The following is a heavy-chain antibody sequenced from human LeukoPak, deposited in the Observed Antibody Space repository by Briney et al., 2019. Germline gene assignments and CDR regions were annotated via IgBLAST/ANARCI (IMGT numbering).Heavy chain of an antibody. CDR2: ISYDGSNK. J-gene: IGHJ4*02. CDR1: GFTFSSYA. D-gene: IGHD6-6*01. Sequence: GRSLRLSCAASGFTFSSYAMHWVRQAPGKGLEWVAVISYDGSNKYYADSVKGRFTISRDNSKNTLYLQMNSLRAEDTAVYYCARDKPPLVYWGQGTLVTVSS. V-gene: IGHV3-30-3*01. CDR3: ARDKPPLVY.